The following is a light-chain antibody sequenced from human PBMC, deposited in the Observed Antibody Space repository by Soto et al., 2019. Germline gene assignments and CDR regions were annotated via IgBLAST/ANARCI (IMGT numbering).Light chain of an antibody. CDR3: QQYNSYSRT. CDR2: KAS. V-gene: IGKV1-5*03. J-gene: IGKJ1*01. CDR1: QSISSW. Sequence: DIQMTQSPSTLSASVGDRVTITCRASQSISSWLAWYQQKPGKAPKLLIYKASSLESGVPSRFSLSISSLQPDDFATYYCQQYNSYSRTFGQGTKVDIK.